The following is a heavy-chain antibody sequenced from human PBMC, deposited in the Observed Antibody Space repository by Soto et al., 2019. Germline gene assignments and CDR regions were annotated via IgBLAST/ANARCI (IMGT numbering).Heavy chain of an antibody. Sequence: SVKVSCKASGGTFSSYTISWVRQAPGQGLEWMGRIIPILGIANYAQKFQGRVTITADKSTSTAYMELSSLRSEDTAVYYCARGYCSSTSCYRDAGNYYYYYGMDVWGQGTRVTVSS. V-gene: IGHV1-69*02. CDR2: IIPILGIA. D-gene: IGHD2-2*01. CDR3: ARGYCSSTSCYRDAGNYYYYYGMDV. CDR1: GGTFSSYT. J-gene: IGHJ6*02.